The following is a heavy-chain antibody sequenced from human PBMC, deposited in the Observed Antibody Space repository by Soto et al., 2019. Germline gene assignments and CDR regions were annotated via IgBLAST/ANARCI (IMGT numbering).Heavy chain of an antibody. Sequence: SETLSLTCTVSGGSISSSSYYWGWIRQPPGKGLEWIGSIYYSGSTYYNPSLKSRVTISVDTSKNQFSLKLSSVTAADTAVYYCASKASYAYFDYWGQGTLVTVSS. CDR2: IYYSGST. V-gene: IGHV4-39*01. D-gene: IGHD1-26*01. J-gene: IGHJ4*02. CDR3: ASKASYAYFDY. CDR1: GGSISSSSYY.